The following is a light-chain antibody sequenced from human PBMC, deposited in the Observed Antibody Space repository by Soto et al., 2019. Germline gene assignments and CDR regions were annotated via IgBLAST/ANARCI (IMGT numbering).Light chain of an antibody. J-gene: IGKJ1*01. CDR2: GAS. CDR1: QSVSTKF. V-gene: IGKV3-20*01. CDR3: QQYGRTSWT. Sequence: EIVLTQSPGTLSLSPGEGATLSCRASQSVSTKFFAWYQQKPGQAPRLLLYGASTRATGIPDRFSGSGSGTAFTLTISRLEPEDFAVYYCQQYGRTSWTFGQGTKVEIK.